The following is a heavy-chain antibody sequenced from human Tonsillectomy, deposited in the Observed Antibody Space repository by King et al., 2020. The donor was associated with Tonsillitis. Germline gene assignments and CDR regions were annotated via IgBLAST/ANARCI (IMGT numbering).Heavy chain of an antibody. CDR1: GGSISSGEYS. CDR2: IYHTGSA. V-gene: IGHV4-30-2*01. D-gene: IGHD2-15*01. CDR3: ARARSGGSPYYFDS. Sequence: QLQESGSGLVKPSKTLSLTCAVSGGSISSGEYSWSWIRQPPGKGLEWIGYIYHTGSAYYNPSLKSRVTTSVDRSKNQSSLKLTSVTAADTAVYYCARARSGGSPYYFDSWGQGTLVTVSS. J-gene: IGHJ4*02.